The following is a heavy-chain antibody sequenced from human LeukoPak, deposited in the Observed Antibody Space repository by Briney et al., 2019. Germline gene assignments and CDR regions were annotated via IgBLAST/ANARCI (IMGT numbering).Heavy chain of an antibody. V-gene: IGHV4-31*03. CDR1: GGSISSGDYY. D-gene: IGHD3-22*01. J-gene: IGHJ3*02. CDR2: IYYSGST. Sequence: SETLSLTCTVSGGSISSGDYYWSWIRQPPGKGLEWIGYIYYSGSTYYNPSLKSRVTISVDTSKNQFSLKLSSVTAADTAVYYCATSRGYYDSSGGAFDIWGQGTMVTVSS. CDR3: ATSRGYYDSSGGAFDI.